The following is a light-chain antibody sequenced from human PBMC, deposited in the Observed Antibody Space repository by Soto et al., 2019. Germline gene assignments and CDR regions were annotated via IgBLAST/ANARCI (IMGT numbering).Light chain of an antibody. CDR1: SSNIGAGYD. Sequence: QSVLTQPPSVSGAPGQRVTISCTGSSSNIGAGYDVHWYQQLPGTAPKLLIYHISNRPSGVPDRFSGSKSGTSASLAITGLQAEDEADYYCQSYDSSLSGSRVFGTGTKVTVL. CDR2: HIS. J-gene: IGLJ1*01. V-gene: IGLV1-40*01. CDR3: QSYDSSLSGSRV.